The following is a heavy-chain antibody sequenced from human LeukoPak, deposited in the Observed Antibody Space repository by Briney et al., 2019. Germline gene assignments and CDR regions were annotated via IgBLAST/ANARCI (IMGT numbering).Heavy chain of an antibody. Sequence: PSETLSLTCTVSGGSISSYYWSWIRQPPGKGLEWIGYIYTSGSTNYNPSLKSRVTISVDTSKNQFSLKLSSVTAADTAVYYCARQQRYYYYMDVWGKGTTVTVSS. D-gene: IGHD1/OR15-1a*01. CDR3: ARQQRYYYYMDV. J-gene: IGHJ6*03. CDR1: GGSISSYY. CDR2: IYTSGST. V-gene: IGHV4-4*09.